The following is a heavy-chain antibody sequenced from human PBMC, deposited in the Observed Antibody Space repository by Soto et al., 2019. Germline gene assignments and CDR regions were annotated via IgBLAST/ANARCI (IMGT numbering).Heavy chain of an antibody. CDR2: ISSSSSTI. CDR1: GFTFSSYS. V-gene: IGHV3-48*01. CDR3: ARDTSKWRSAPKSDAFDI. J-gene: IGHJ3*02. D-gene: IGHD1-26*01. Sequence: GSLRLSCAASGFTFSSYSMNWVRQAPGKGLEWVSYISSSSSTIYYADSVKGRFTISRDNAKNSLYLQMNSLRAEDTAVYYCARDTSKWRSAPKSDAFDIWGQGTMVTVSS.